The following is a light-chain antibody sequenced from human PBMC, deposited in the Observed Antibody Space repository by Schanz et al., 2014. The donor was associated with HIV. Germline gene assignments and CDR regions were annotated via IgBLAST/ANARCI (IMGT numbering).Light chain of an antibody. Sequence: DIQMTQSPSSLSASVGDRVTISCRASQSVSSFLHWYQQKPGKAPKLLIYAASTLQSGVPSRFSGSGSGTDFTLTISSLQPEDVATYYCQKYNSAPQAFGQGTRLEIK. J-gene: IGKJ5*01. CDR2: AAS. CDR1: QSVSSF. CDR3: QKYNSAPQA. V-gene: IGKV1-27*01.